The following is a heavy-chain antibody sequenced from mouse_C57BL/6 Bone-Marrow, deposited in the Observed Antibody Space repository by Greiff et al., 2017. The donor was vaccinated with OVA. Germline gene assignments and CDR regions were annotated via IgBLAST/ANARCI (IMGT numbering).Heavy chain of an antibody. Sequence: EVQLVESGGGLVKPGGSLKLSCAASGFTFSSYAMSWVRQTPEKRLEWVATISDGGSYTYYPDNVKGRFTISRDNAKNNLYLQMSHLKSEDTAMYYCARDLGSYFPWFAYWGQGTLVTVSA. D-gene: IGHD2-10*01. CDR2: ISDGGSYT. V-gene: IGHV5-4*01. CDR3: ARDLGSYFPWFAY. J-gene: IGHJ3*01. CDR1: GFTFSSYA.